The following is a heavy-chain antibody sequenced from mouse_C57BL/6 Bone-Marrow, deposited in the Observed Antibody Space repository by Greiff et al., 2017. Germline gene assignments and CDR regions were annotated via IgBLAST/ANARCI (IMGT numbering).Heavy chain of an antibody. CDR1: GYTFTGYW. D-gene: IGHD1-1*01. Sequence: QVQLQQSGAELMKPGASVKLSCKATGYTFTGYWIEWVKQRPGHGLEWIGEILPGSGSTNYNEKFKGKATFTADTSSITAYMQLSSLTTEDSAIYYCAREGYYGSSYGDYFDYWGQGTTLTVSS. J-gene: IGHJ2*01. V-gene: IGHV1-9*01. CDR2: ILPGSGST. CDR3: AREGYYGSSYGDYFDY.